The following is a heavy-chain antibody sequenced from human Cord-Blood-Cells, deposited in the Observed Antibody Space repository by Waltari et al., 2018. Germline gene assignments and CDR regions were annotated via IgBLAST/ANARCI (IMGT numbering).Heavy chain of an antibody. CDR1: GYLRPQLS. J-gene: IGHJ3*02. Sequence: QVQLVQSGAEGKKPGASVKVSCKVSGYLRPQLSMPWVRQAPGTGLEWMGGFDPEDGETIYAQKFQGRVTMTEDTSTDTAYMELSSLRSEDTAVYYCATDRRDGYNYGDAFDIWGQGTMVTVSS. V-gene: IGHV1-24*01. D-gene: IGHD5-12*01. CDR2: FDPEDGET. CDR3: ATDRRDGYNYGDAFDI.